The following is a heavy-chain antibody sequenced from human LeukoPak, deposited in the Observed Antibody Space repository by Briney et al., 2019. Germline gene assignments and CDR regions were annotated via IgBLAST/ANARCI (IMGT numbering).Heavy chain of an antibody. CDR3: ARRVAVARRDAFDI. V-gene: IGHV1-18*01. J-gene: IGHJ3*02. Sequence: ASVKVSFKASGYTFTSYGIRWVRQAPGQGLEWMGWISSYNGNTNYAQKLQGRVTMSTDPSTGTAYRELRSLRSDDTAVYYCARRVAVARRDAFDIWGQGTMVTVSS. CDR2: ISSYNGNT. D-gene: IGHD6-19*01. CDR1: GYTFTSYG.